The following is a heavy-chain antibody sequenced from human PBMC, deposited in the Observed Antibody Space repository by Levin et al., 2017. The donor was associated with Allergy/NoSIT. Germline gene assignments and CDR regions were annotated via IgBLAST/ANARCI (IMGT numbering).Heavy chain of an antibody. CDR1: GFTFSSYG. V-gene: IGHV3-33*01. CDR2: IWYDGSNK. Sequence: GESLKISCTASGFTFSSYGMHWVRQAPGKGLEWVAVIWYDGSNKYYADSVTGRFPLSRDNSKNTLYLQMNILRAEDTAVYYCARDPAATDYFDYWGQGTLVTVSS. J-gene: IGHJ4*02. CDR3: ARDPAATDYFDY. D-gene: IGHD2-15*01.